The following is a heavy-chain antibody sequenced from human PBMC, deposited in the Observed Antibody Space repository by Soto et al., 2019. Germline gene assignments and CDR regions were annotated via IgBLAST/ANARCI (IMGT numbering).Heavy chain of an antibody. CDR3: ARGVVAATRVGLYYYGMDV. D-gene: IGHD2-15*01. J-gene: IGHJ6*02. CDR2: IYYSGST. CDR1: GGSVSSGSYY. Sequence: SETLSLTCTVSGGSVSSGSYYWSWIRQPPGKGLEWIGYIYYSGSTNYNPSLKSRVTISVDTSKNQFSLKLSSVTAADTAVYYCARGVVAATRVGLYYYGMDVWGQGTTVTVSS. V-gene: IGHV4-61*01.